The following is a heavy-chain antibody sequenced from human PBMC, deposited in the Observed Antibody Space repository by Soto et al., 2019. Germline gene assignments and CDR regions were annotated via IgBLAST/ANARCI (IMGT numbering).Heavy chain of an antibody. CDR2: IYYSGTT. D-gene: IGHD3-22*01. J-gene: IGHJ4*02. Sequence: SETLSLTCTVSGDSITSNSYFWAWIRQPPGKGLEWIGSIYYSGTTYYNPSLKSRVTISVDRSKNQFSLKLSSVTAADTAVYYCARHSIFYDSSGSYSGFVYWGQGTLVTGSS. V-gene: IGHV4-39*01. CDR1: GDSITSNSYF. CDR3: ARHSIFYDSSGSYSGFVY.